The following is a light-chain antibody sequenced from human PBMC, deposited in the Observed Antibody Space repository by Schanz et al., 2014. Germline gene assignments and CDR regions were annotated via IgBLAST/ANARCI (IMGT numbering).Light chain of an antibody. CDR1: QSVAGDH. CDR2: GAS. V-gene: IGKV3-20*01. CDR3: QQYGLAPYT. Sequence: EIVLTQSPGNLSLSPGDVATLYCRASQSVAGDHLAWYFQRPGQAPILLISGASNRATSIPPKFRGSGSGTDFTLTISRLEPDDFGVFYCQQYGLAPYTFGRGTRLELK. J-gene: IGKJ2*01.